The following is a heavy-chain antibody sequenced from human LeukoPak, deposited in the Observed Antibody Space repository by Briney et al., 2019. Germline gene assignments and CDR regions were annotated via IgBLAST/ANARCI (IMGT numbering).Heavy chain of an antibody. CDR2: IYYSGST. V-gene: IGHV4-39*01. CDR1: GGSISSSSYY. Sequence: SETLSLTCTVSGGSISSSSYYWGWIRQPPGKGLEWIGSIYYSGSTYYNPSLKRRVTISVDTSKNQFSMKLSSVTAADTAVYYCARQGSSGWPTNYFDYWGQGTLVTVSS. CDR3: ARQGSSGWPTNYFDY. J-gene: IGHJ4*02. D-gene: IGHD6-19*01.